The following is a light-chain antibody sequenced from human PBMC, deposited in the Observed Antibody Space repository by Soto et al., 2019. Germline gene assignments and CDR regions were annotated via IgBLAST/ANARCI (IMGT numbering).Light chain of an antibody. J-gene: IGKJ4*01. V-gene: IGKV3-11*01. Sequence: TVLTQSPATLSLSPGERATLSCRASQSVDSSLAWYQQRPGQAPRLLIYDASNRATGIPARFSGGGSGTDFTLTISSLEPEDFAVYYCHQRANWPLTFGGGTKVEIK. CDR3: HQRANWPLT. CDR1: QSVDSS. CDR2: DAS.